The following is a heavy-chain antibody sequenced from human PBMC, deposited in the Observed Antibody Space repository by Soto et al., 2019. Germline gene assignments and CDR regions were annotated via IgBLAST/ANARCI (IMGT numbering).Heavy chain of an antibody. CDR1: GYTFTSYG. CDR2: ISAYNGNT. Sequence: GASVKVSCKASGYTFTSYGISWVRQAPGQGLEWMGWISAYNGNTNYAQKLQGRVTMTTGTSTSTAYMELRSLRSDDTAVYYCARGGRYSSSWYLDWYYGMDVWGQGTTVTVSS. D-gene: IGHD6-13*01. J-gene: IGHJ6*02. V-gene: IGHV1-18*04. CDR3: ARGGRYSSSWYLDWYYGMDV.